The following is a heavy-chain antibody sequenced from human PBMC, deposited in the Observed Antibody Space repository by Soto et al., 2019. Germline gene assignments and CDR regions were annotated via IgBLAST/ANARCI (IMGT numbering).Heavy chain of an antibody. V-gene: IGHV1-8*01. CDR1: GYTFTSYH. CDR3: ARGHISSTKNWLDP. J-gene: IGHJ5*02. Sequence: VQLVQSGAEVKKPGASVKVSCKGSGYTFTSYHINWVRQATGQGLEWMGWMNPNSGNTGYAQTLQGRVTTTWDTSKSTAHMELSSLRFEDTAMYYCARGHISSTKNWLDPWGQGTLVTVSS. D-gene: IGHD6-6*01. CDR2: MNPNSGNT.